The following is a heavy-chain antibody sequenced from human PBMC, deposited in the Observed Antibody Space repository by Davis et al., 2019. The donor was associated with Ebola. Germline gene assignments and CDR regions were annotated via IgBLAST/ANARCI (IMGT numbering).Heavy chain of an antibody. Sequence: GESLKISCAASGFTFSHYGMHWVRQAPGKGLEWVSVISYDGSDKYYADSVKGRFTISRDDSRNTLFLQMNSLRAEDTAVYHCAKGTNRIAVAGMGQNNWGQGTLVTVSS. CDR1: GFTFSHYG. J-gene: IGHJ4*02. CDR2: ISYDGSDK. V-gene: IGHV3-30*18. D-gene: IGHD6-19*01. CDR3: AKGTNRIAVAGMGQNN.